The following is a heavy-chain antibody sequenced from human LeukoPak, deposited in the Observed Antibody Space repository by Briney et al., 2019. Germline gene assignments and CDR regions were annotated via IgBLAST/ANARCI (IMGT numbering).Heavy chain of an antibody. CDR1: GGSISSYY. D-gene: IGHD3-10*01. CDR2: IYYSGST. CDR3: ARVGGSGWGSGSYYNGYYYYGMDV. J-gene: IGHJ6*02. V-gene: IGHV4-59*01. Sequence: SETLTLTCTVSGGSISSYYWSWIRQPPGKVLEWIGYIYYSGSTNYNPSLKSRVTISVDTSKNQFSLKLSSVTAADTAVYYCARVGGSGWGSGSYYNGYYYYGMDVWGQGTTVTVSS.